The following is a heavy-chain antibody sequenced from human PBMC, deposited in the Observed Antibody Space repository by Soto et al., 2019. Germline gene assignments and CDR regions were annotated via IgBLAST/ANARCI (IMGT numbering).Heavy chain of an antibody. D-gene: IGHD3-16*01. CDR2: ISYDGSNK. V-gene: IGHV3-30*18. CDR3: AKDRLTYYFDY. CDR1: GFTFSSYG. J-gene: IGHJ4*02. Sequence: LRLSCAASGFTFSSYGTHWVRQAPGKGLEWVAVISYDGSNKYYADSVKGRFTISRDNSKNTLYLQMNSLRAEDTAVYYCAKDRLTYYFDYWGQGTLVTVSS.